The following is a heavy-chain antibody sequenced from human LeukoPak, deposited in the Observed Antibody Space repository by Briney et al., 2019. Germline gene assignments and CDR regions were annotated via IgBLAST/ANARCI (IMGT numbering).Heavy chain of an antibody. J-gene: IGHJ4*02. CDR1: GFTFGDYS. Sequence: HAGGSLRLSCTAAGFTFGDYSMSWVRQAPGKGLEWVGFIRTKAYGETTAYAASVKGRFTISRDDSKDIVYLQMNSLKIDDTAVYYCTRDRTRLLEWDCWGQGTLVTVSS. V-gene: IGHV3-49*04. D-gene: IGHD3-3*01. CDR2: IRTKAYGETT. CDR3: TRDRTRLLEWDC.